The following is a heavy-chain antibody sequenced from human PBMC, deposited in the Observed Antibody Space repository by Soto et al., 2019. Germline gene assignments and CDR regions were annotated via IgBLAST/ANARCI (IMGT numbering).Heavy chain of an antibody. Sequence: DVRLVESGGGLVQPGGSLRLPCAASRFTFSSYWMSWVRQAPGRGLEWVANIKEDGSDKYYADSVKGRFTISRDNAKKSLYVQMNSLRVEDTAVYYCARGIDDNASFGMDVWGQGTTVTVSS. CDR1: RFTFSSYW. D-gene: IGHD1-1*01. CDR3: ARGIDDNASFGMDV. V-gene: IGHV3-7*01. J-gene: IGHJ6*02. CDR2: IKEDGSDK.